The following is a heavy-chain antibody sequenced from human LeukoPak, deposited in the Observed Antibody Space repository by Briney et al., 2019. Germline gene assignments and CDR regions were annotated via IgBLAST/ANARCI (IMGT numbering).Heavy chain of an antibody. V-gene: IGHV1-18*01. D-gene: IGHD1-14*01. CDR1: GYTFFSSD. J-gene: IGHJ5*02. CDR3: ARDPYHRLGPPLDL. CDR2: ISTSNGDT. Sequence: ASVKVSCKASGYTFFSSDITWVQQAPGQGLEWIGRISTSNGDTNYAAKLQGRVTMTTDTSTSTVYMELGSLTFDDTAVYFCARDPYHRLGPPLDLWGQGTLVTVSS.